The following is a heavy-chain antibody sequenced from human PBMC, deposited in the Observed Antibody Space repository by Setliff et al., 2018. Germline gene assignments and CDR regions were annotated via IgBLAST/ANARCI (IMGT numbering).Heavy chain of an antibody. CDR3: ARGIEPLLPVPDY. D-gene: IGHD3-10*01. CDR1: GYTFTSYY. CDR2: IIPILGIA. V-gene: IGHV1-69*10. J-gene: IGHJ4*02. Sequence: GASVKVSCKASGYTFTSYYMHWVRQAPGQGLEWMGGIIPILGIANYAQKFQGRVTITADESTSTAYMELSSLRSEDTAVYYCARGIEPLLPVPDYWGQGTLVTVSS.